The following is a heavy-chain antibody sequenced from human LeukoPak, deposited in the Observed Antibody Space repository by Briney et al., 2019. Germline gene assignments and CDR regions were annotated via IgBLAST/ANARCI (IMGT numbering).Heavy chain of an antibody. CDR2: IYYSGST. CDR1: GFTFSSYA. J-gene: IGHJ4*02. Sequence: GSLRLSCAASGFTFSSYAMTWVRQPPGKGLEWIGSIYYSGSTYYNPSLKSRVTISVDTSKNQFSLKLSSVTAADTAVYYCARHSGLLRFDYWGQGTLVTVSS. D-gene: IGHD1-26*01. CDR3: ARHSGLLRFDY. V-gene: IGHV4-39*01.